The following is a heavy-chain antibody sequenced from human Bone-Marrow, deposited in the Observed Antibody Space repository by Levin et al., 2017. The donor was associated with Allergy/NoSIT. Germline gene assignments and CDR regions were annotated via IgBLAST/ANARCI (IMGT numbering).Heavy chain of an antibody. V-gene: IGHV3-7*01. CDR1: GFTFSTSW. Sequence: GESLKISCVASGFTFSTSWMNWVRQAPGKGLEWVASISTKEDGSEKYHVDSVKGRFTISRDNAKNSLFLQMNNLRVEDSAVYYCARDKAYSSFDYWGQGTLATVSS. J-gene: IGHJ4*02. CDR2: ISTKEDGSEK. CDR3: ARDKAYSSFDY. D-gene: IGHD2-15*01.